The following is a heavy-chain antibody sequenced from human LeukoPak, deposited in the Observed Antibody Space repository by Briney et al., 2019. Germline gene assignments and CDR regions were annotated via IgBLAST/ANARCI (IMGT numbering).Heavy chain of an antibody. CDR2: ISDSGST. J-gene: IGHJ6*03. D-gene: IGHD3-10*01. Sequence: PSETLSLTCTVSGGSISGYYWSWIRQPPGKGLEYIGHISDSGSTSYNPSLKSRVTISVDTSKNQFSLKLSPVTAADTAVYYCARRGYMDDWGKGTTVTVSS. CDR1: GGSISGYY. CDR3: ARRGYMDD. V-gene: IGHV4-59*08.